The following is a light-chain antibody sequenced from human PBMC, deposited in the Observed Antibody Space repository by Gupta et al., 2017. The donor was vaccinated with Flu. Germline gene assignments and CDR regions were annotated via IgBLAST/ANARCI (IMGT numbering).Light chain of an antibody. J-gene: IGLJ3*02. CDR1: SSDAGGYNY. CDR2: EVS. Sequence: QSALTQPASVSGSPGQSITISCTGTSSDAGGYNYVSCYQQHPGKAPKPIIYEVSNRPSGVSSRFSGSKAGNSASLTISGLQTEDEADYPGSSYTSSSANWVFGGGTKLTVL. V-gene: IGLV2-14*01. CDR3: SSYTSSSANWV.